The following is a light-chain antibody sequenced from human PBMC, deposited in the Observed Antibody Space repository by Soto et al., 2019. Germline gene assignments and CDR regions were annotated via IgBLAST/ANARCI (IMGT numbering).Light chain of an antibody. CDR1: SSDVGGYND. V-gene: IGLV2-14*01. Sequence: QSVLTQPASVSGSPGQSITISCTGTSSDVGGYNDVSWYQQHPGKAPKLIIYEVSNRPSGVSNRFSGSKSGNTASLTISGLQAEDEADYYCCSYTSTSSYVFGTGTKATVL. CDR2: EVS. J-gene: IGLJ1*01. CDR3: CSYTSTSSYV.